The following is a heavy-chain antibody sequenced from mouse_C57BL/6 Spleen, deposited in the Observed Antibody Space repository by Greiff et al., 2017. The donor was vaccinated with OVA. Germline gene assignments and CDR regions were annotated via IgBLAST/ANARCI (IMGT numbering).Heavy chain of an antibody. CDR1: GYSFTGYY. D-gene: IGHD2-4*01. Sequence: EVKLQESGPELVKPGASVKISCKASGYSFTGYYMNWVKQSPEKSLEWIGEINPSTGGTTYNQKFKAKATLTVDKSSSTAYMQLKSLTSEDSAVYYCARDGDDYVFDYWGQGTTLTVSS. V-gene: IGHV1-42*01. CDR3: ARDGDDYVFDY. CDR2: INPSTGGT. J-gene: IGHJ2*01.